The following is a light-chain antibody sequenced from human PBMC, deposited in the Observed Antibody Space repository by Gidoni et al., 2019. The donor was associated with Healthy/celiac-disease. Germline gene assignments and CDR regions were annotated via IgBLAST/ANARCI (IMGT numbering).Light chain of an antibody. CDR1: KSVSSY. CDR2: DAS. V-gene: IGKV3-11*01. Sequence: EIVLTQSPATLSLSPGERATLPCRASKSVSSYLAWYQQKPGQAPRLLIYDASNRATGIPARFSGSGSGTDFTLTISSLEPEDFAVYYCQQRSNWPRALTFGGGTKVEIK. J-gene: IGKJ4*01. CDR3: QQRSNWPRALT.